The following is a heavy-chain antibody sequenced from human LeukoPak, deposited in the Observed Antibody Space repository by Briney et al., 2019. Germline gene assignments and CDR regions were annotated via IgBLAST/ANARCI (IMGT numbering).Heavy chain of an antibody. CDR2: IYYSGST. CDR3: ARDYGGNFGYY. J-gene: IGHJ4*02. V-gene: IGHV4-59*01. Sequence: PSETLSLTCAVYGGSFSGYYWSWIRQPPGKGLEWIGYIYYSGSTNYNPSLKSRVTISVDTSKNQFSLKLSSVTAADTAVYYCARDYGGNFGYYWGQGTLVTVSS. CDR1: GGSFSGYY. D-gene: IGHD4-23*01.